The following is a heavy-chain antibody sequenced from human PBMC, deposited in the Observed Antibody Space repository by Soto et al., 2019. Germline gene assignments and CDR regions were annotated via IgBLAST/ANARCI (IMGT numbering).Heavy chain of an antibody. D-gene: IGHD4-17*01. CDR2: ISAYNGNT. CDR1: GYTFTSYG. CDR3: ARDVNYGDYSPLDY. V-gene: IGHV1-18*01. Sequence: ASVKVTCKASGYTFTSYGISWVRQAPGQGLEWMGWISAYNGNTNYAQKLQGRVTMTTDTSTSTAYMELRSLRSDDTAVYYCARDVNYGDYSPLDYWGQGTLVTVSS. J-gene: IGHJ4*02.